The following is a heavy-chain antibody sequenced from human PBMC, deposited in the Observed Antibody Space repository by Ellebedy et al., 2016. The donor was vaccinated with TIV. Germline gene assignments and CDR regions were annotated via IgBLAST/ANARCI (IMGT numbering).Heavy chain of an antibody. V-gene: IGHV3-48*01. Sequence: GESLKISCAASGFTFSSYSMNWVRQAPGRGLEWLSYISDSDTIYYADYVRGRFTISRDKAKKSVYLQMNSLTVEDTAIYYCARDAMLWIFDSWGQGTLVTVSS. CDR3: ARDAMLWIFDS. CDR1: GFTFSSYS. D-gene: IGHD2-2*01. CDR2: ISDSDTI. J-gene: IGHJ4*02.